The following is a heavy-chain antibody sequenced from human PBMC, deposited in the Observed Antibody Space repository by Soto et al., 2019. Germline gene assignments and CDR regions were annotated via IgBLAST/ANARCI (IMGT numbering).Heavy chain of an antibody. D-gene: IGHD1-1*01. CDR3: ARRRVGTGTDTEDY. V-gene: IGHV3-74*01. CDR2: IDGDGSRT. CDR1: GFTFSSYW. J-gene: IGHJ4*02. Sequence: EVQLVESGGGLVQPGGSLRLSCAASGFTFSSYWMHWVRQAPGKGMVWVSRIDGDGSRTTYADSVKGRFTVSRDNAKNTMYPELNSLRAEDTAVYYCARRRVGTGTDTEDYWGQGTLVTVSS.